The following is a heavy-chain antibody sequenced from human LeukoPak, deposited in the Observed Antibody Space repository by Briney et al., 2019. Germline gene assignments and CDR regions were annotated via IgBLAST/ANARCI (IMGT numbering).Heavy chain of an antibody. CDR2: ISSDGSDT. Sequence: GGSLRLSCVASGFTFSSSWMYWVRQAPGKGLVWASRISSDGSDTTYADSVKARFTISRDNAKNILYLQMNSLRVEDTAVYDCTRAGSSWANDYWGQGTLVTVSS. CDR3: TRAGSSWANDY. J-gene: IGHJ4*02. CDR1: GFTFSSSW. D-gene: IGHD6-13*01. V-gene: IGHV3-74*01.